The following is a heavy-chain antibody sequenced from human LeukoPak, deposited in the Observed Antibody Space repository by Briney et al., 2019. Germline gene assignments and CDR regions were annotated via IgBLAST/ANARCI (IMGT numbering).Heavy chain of an antibody. CDR2: ISAYNGNT. J-gene: IGHJ4*02. CDR1: GYTFTSYG. Sequence: ASVKVSCKASGYTFTSYGISWVRQAPGQGLEWMGWISAYNGNTNYAQKLQGRVTMTTDTSTSTAYMELRGLRSGDTAVYYCARAIIGATFDYWGQGTLVTVSS. V-gene: IGHV1-18*01. D-gene: IGHD1-26*01. CDR3: ARAIIGATFDY.